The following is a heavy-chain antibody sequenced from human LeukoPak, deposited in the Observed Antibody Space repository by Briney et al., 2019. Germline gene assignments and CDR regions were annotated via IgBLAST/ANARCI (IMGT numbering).Heavy chain of an antibody. CDR1: GDSISNYY. V-gene: IGHV4-59*08. CDR3: ARAYYYASSAFDI. J-gene: IGHJ3*02. Sequence: SETLSLTCTVSGDSISNYYWSWIRQPPGKGLEWIGFIYYSGSTNYNPSLKSRVIISVDTSKNQFSLKLSPVTAADTAVYYCARAYYYASSAFDIWGQGTMVTVSS. CDR2: IYYSGST. D-gene: IGHD3-22*01.